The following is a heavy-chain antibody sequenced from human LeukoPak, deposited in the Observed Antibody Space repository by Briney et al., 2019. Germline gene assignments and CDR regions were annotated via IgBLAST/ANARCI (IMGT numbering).Heavy chain of an antibody. V-gene: IGHV3-74*01. CDR1: EFTFSTYC. D-gene: IGHD1-26*01. Sequence: GGSLRLSCAASEFTFSTYCMHWVRQAPGKGLVWVSRINSDGTNTGYADSVKGRFTISRDNAKNTLYMQMNSLRVDDTAVYYCVREASGVSSSAFDVWGQGTMVTVSS. CDR3: VREASGVSSSAFDV. CDR2: INSDGTNT. J-gene: IGHJ3*01.